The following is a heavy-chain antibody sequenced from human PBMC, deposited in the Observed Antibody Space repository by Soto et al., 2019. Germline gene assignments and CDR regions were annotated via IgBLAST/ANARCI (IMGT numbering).Heavy chain of an antibody. J-gene: IGHJ6*02. Sequence: QVQLQQWGAGRLKPSETLSLTCAVYGGSFSGYYWSWIRQPPGKGLEWIGEINHSGSTNYNPSLKSRVTTSVDTSTNQFSLKLSSVTAADTAVYYCARTRKHPGYYYYGMDVWGQGTTVTVSS. V-gene: IGHV4-34*01. CDR3: ARTRKHPGYYYYGMDV. CDR2: INHSGST. CDR1: GGSFSGYY.